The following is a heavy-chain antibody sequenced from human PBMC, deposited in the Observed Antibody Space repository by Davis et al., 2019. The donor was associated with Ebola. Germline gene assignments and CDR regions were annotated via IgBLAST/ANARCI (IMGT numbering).Heavy chain of an antibody. V-gene: IGHV1-18*01. Sequence: ASVKVSCKASDYTFSNYGISWVRQAPGQGLEWMGWISAYNGNTNYAQNLQGRVTMTTDTSTSTAYMELRSLRSEDTAVYYCARERADCTGGVCYYYYYGMDVWGQGTTVTVSS. CDR3: ARERADCTGGVCYYYYYGMDV. CDR2: ISAYNGNT. D-gene: IGHD2-8*02. CDR1: DYTFSNYG. J-gene: IGHJ6*02.